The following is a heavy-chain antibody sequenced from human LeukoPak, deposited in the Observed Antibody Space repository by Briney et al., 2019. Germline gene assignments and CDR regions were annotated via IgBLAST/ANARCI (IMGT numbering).Heavy chain of an antibody. V-gene: IGHV3-30*02. J-gene: IGHJ4*02. D-gene: IGHD3-10*01. CDR1: GFSFSTYG. Sequence: GGSLRLSCAASGFSFSTYGMHWVRQAPGKGLEWVTFIRYDGSNKYYAESVKGRFTISRDNSKNTLYLQMNSLRAEDTAVYYCAKVYYYGSGSYLPPGPFDYWGQGTLVTVSS. CDR3: AKVYYYGSGSYLPPGPFDY. CDR2: IRYDGSNK.